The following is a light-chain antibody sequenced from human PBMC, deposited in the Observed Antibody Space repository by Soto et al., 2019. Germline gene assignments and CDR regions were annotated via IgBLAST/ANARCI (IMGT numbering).Light chain of an antibody. Sequence: EIVFTQSPPTLSLSPGEKATLSCRASQSVSIYLAWYQQRPGQAPRLLIYDASNRATGIPARFSGSGSGTDFTLTISSLEPEDFAVYYCQQRSNWPPITFGQGTRLEIK. CDR2: DAS. V-gene: IGKV3-11*01. CDR1: QSVSIY. CDR3: QQRSNWPPIT. J-gene: IGKJ5*01.